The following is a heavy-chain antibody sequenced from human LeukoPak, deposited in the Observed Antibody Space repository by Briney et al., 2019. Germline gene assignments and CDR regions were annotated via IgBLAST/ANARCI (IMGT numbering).Heavy chain of an antibody. J-gene: IGHJ4*02. CDR2: IYYNGNI. Sequence: SETLSLTCTVSGYSISSGYYWGWIRQPPGNGLEWVTYIYYNGNIHSNLSLKSRVAISLDTSKNQFSLKLSSVTAADTAVYYCARANAVTTPNPDYWGQGTLVTVSS. CDR3: ARANAVTTPNPDY. V-gene: IGHV4-38-2*02. D-gene: IGHD4-17*01. CDR1: GYSISSGYY.